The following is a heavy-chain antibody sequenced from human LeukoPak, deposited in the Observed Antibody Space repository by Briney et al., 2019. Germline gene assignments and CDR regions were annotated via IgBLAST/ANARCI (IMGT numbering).Heavy chain of an antibody. V-gene: IGHV3-48*04. D-gene: IGHD2-2*01. Sequence: GGSLRLSCAASGFTFSSYSMNWVRQAPGKGLEWVSYISSSSTIYYADSVKGRFTISRDNAKNSLYLQMNSLRAEDTAVYYCARDLNTGYQLSPLESSDAFDIWGQGTMVTVSS. CDR1: GFTFSSYS. J-gene: IGHJ3*02. CDR2: ISSSSTI. CDR3: ARDLNTGYQLSPLESSDAFDI.